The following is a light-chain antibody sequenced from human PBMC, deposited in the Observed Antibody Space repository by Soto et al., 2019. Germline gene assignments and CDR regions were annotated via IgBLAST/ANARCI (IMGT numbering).Light chain of an antibody. CDR3: QQYGSPQGGCT. CDR1: QSVSSSY. Sequence: EIVLTQSPGTLSLSPGERATHSCRASQSVSSSYLAWYQQKPGQAPRLLIYGASSRATGIPDRFSGSGSGTDFTLTISRLEPEDFAVYYCQQYGSPQGGCTFGQGTKVEIK. J-gene: IGKJ1*01. V-gene: IGKV3-20*01. CDR2: GAS.